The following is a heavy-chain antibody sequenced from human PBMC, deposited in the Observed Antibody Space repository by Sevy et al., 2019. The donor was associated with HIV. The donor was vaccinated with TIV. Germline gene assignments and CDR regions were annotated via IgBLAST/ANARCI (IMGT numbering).Heavy chain of an antibody. D-gene: IGHD2-21*02. CDR2: ISADNGNT. CDR3: ARVSCGGDCYNAFDI. V-gene: IGHV1-18*04. J-gene: IGHJ3*02. CDR1: GYIFSNYN. Sequence: ASVKVSCKASGYIFSNYNINWVRQAPGQGLEWMGWISADNGNTDYAQKVQGRDTMTTDTSTNTAYMELRSLRSDDTAVYYCARVSCGGDCYNAFDIWGQGTMVTVSS.